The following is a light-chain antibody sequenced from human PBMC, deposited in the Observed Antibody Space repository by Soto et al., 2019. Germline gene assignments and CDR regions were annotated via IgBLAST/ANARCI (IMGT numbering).Light chain of an antibody. CDR1: QSVSSSC. CDR2: GAS. J-gene: IGKJ5*01. CDR3: QQYGSSPPIT. V-gene: IGKV3-20*01. Sequence: EIVLTQSPGTLSLSPGERATLSCRASQSVSSSCLAWYQQKPGQAPRLLIYGASSRATGTPDRFSGSGSGTDFTLTISRLEPEDFAVYYCQQYGSSPPITFGQGTRLEIK.